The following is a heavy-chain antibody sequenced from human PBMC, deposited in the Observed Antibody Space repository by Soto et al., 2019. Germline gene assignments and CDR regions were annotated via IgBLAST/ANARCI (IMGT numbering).Heavy chain of an antibody. J-gene: IGHJ6*02. V-gene: IGHV3-23*01. CDR1: GFTFSSYA. D-gene: IGHD1-26*01. CDR3: AKVGATLSYYYYGMDV. Sequence: GGSLRLSCAASGFTFSSYAMSWVRQAPGKGLEWVSAISGSGGSTYYADSVKGRFTISRDNSKNTLYLQMNSLRAEDTAVYYCAKVGATLSYYYYGMDVWGQGTTVTVSS. CDR2: ISGSGGST.